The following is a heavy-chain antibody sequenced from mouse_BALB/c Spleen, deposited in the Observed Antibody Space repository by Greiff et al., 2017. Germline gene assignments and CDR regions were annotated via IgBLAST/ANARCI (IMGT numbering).Heavy chain of an antibody. CDR2: ISSGGSYT. Sequence: DVKLVESGGGLVKPGGSLKLSCAASGFTFSSYAMSWVRQTPEKRLEWVATISSGGSYTYYPDSVKGRFTISRDNAKNTLYLQMSSLRSEDTAMYYCARLTMDYAMDYWGQGTSVTVSS. D-gene: IGHD1-1*02. J-gene: IGHJ4*01. CDR1: GFTFSSYA. V-gene: IGHV5-9-3*01. CDR3: ARLTMDYAMDY.